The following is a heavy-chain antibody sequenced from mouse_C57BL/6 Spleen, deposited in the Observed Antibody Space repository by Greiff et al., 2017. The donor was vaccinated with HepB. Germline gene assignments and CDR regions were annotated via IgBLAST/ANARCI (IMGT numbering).Heavy chain of an antibody. D-gene: IGHD1-1*01. CDR1: GYTFTSYW. CDR3: ARHYYGSSPFDY. Sequence: VQLQQSGAELVKPGASVKLSCKASGYTFTSYWMQWVKQRPGQGLEWIGEIDPSDSYTNYNQKLKGKATLTVDTSSSTAYMQLSSLTSEDSAVYYCARHYYGSSPFDYWGQGTTLTVSS. J-gene: IGHJ2*01. V-gene: IGHV1-50*01. CDR2: IDPSDSYT.